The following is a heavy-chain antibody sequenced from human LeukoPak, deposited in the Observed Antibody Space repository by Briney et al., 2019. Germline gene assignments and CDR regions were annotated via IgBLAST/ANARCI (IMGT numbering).Heavy chain of an antibody. V-gene: IGHV3-23*01. Sequence: GGSLRLSCAASGFTFSSYAMSWVRQAPGKGLEWVSAISGSGGSTYYADSVKGRFTISRDNSKNTLYLQMNSLRAEDTAVYYCAKGGGYYYGSLGGFDPWGQGTLVTVSS. CDR3: AKGGGYYYGSLGGFDP. CDR2: ISGSGGST. J-gene: IGHJ5*02. CDR1: GFTFSSYA. D-gene: IGHD3-10*01.